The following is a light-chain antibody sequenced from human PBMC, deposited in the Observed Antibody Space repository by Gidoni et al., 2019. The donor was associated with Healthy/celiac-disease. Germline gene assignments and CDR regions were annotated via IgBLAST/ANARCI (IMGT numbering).Light chain of an antibody. J-gene: IGKJ1*01. CDR2: GAS. CDR3: PQYGSSPPWT. Sequence: EIVLTQSPGTLSLSPGERATLSCRASQSVSSSYLAWYQQKPGQAPRLLIYGASSRATGIPARFRGSGSGTDFTLTISRLEPEDFAVYYCPQYGSSPPWTFGQGTKVEIK. CDR1: QSVSSSY. V-gene: IGKV3-20*01.